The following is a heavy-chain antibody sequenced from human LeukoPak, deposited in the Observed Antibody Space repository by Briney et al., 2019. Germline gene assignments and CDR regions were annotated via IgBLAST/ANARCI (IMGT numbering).Heavy chain of an antibody. CDR3: VRALYCSGGSCYDGALDY. D-gene: IGHD2-15*01. J-gene: IGHJ4*02. CDR1: GGTFSSYA. Sequence: SVKVSCKASGGTFSSYAISWVRQAPGQGLEWMGGIIPIFGTANYAQKFQGRVALATDTSTSTAYMELRSLRSDDTAVYYCVRALYCSGGSCYDGALDYWGQGTLVTVSS. CDR2: IIPIFGTA. V-gene: IGHV1-69*05.